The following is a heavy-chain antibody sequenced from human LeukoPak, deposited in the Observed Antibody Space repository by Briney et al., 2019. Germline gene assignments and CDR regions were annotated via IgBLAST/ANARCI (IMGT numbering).Heavy chain of an antibody. D-gene: IGHD6-13*01. Sequence: PSETLSLTCTVSGGSISSYYWSWIRQPPGKGLEWIGYIYYSGSTNYNPSLKSRVTISVDTSKNQFSLKLSSVTAADTAVYYCARSQVAAAGTWFDPWGQGTTVTVSS. V-gene: IGHV4-59*01. CDR2: IYYSGST. CDR1: GGSISSYY. CDR3: ARSQVAAAGTWFDP. J-gene: IGHJ5*01.